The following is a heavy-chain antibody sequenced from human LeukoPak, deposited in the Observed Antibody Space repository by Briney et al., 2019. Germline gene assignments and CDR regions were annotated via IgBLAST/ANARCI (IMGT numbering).Heavy chain of an antibody. J-gene: IGHJ4*02. V-gene: IGHV1-18*04. Sequence: ASVKVSCKSSGYTFTGHYMHWVRQAPGQGLEWMGWISAYNGNTNYAQKLQGRVTMTTDTSTSTAYMELRSLRSDDTAVYYCARDQEDEYSYGFWGQGTLVTVSS. CDR1: GYTFTGHY. CDR2: ISAYNGNT. D-gene: IGHD5-18*01. CDR3: ARDQEDEYSYGF.